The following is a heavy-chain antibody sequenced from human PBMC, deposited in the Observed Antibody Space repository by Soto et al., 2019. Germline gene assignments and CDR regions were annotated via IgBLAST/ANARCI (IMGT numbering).Heavy chain of an antibody. CDR2: IYYSGST. CDR1: GGSISSGDYY. Sequence: QVQLQESGPGLVKPSQTLSLTCTVSGGSISSGDYYWSWIRQPPGKGLEWIGYIYYSGSTYYNPSLTIRVTISVDTSKNLFPLKLCSVTAADTAVYYCALYGGNSVYFYYWGQGTLVTVSS. CDR3: ALYGGNSVYFYY. J-gene: IGHJ4*02. D-gene: IGHD4-17*01. V-gene: IGHV4-30-4*01.